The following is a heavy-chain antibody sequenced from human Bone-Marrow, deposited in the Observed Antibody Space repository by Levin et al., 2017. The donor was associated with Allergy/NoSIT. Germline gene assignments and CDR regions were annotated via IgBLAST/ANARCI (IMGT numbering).Heavy chain of an antibody. CDR2: ISWNSVKI. D-gene: IGHD4-17*01. CDR1: RFRFDDFA. CDR3: VKDKGVTVPSAGVDF. Sequence: GGSLRLSCVTSRFRFDDFAMHWVRQAPGKGLEWVSGISWNSVKIGYAESVKGRFTISRDNAKNSLYLQMNSLRPEDTALYYCVKDKGVTVPSAGVDFWGQGTPVTVSS. J-gene: IGHJ4*02. V-gene: IGHV3-9*01.